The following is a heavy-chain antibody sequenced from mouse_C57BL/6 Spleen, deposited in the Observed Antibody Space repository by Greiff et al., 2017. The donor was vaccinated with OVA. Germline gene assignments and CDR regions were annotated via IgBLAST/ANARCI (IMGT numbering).Heavy chain of an antibody. J-gene: IGHJ1*03. CDR1: GYTFTSYW. D-gene: IGHD1-1*01. Sequence: VQLQQPGAELVKPGASVKLSCKASGYTFTSYWMHWVKQRPGQGLEWIGMIHPNSGSTNYNEKFKSKATLTVDKSSSTAYMQLSSLTSEYSAVYYCATYYYGSSENWYFDVWGTGTTVTVSS. V-gene: IGHV1-64*01. CDR3: ATYYYGSSENWYFDV. CDR2: IHPNSGST.